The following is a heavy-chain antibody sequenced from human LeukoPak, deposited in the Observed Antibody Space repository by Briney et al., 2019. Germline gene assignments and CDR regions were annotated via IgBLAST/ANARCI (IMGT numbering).Heavy chain of an antibody. V-gene: IGHV1-24*01. CDR1: GYTLTELS. J-gene: IGHJ4*02. CDR2: FDPEDGET. D-gene: IGHD5-12*01. Sequence: ASVKVSCKVSGYTLTELSMHWVRQAPGKGLEWMGGFDPEDGETIYAQKFQGRVTMTEDTSTDTAYMEMSSLRSEDTAVYYCATEGVVAGAFSGYDFPYWGQGTLVTVSS. CDR3: ATEGVVAGAFSGYDFPY.